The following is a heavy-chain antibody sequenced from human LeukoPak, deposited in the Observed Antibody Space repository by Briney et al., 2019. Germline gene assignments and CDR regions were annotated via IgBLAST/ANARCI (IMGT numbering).Heavy chain of an antibody. CDR1: GFTFSSYS. CDR3: ARDLDVTIFGVVMGLDY. CDR2: ISSSSSYI. V-gene: IGHV3-21*01. J-gene: IGHJ4*02. D-gene: IGHD3-3*01. Sequence: GGSLRLSCAASGFTFSSYSMNWVRQAPGKGLEWVSSISSSSSYIYYADSVKGRFTISRDNAKNSLYLQMNSLRAEDTAVYYCARDLDVTIFGVVMGLDYWGQGTLVTVSS.